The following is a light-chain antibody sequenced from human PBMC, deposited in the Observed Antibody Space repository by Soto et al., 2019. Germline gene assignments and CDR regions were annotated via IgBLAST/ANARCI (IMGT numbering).Light chain of an antibody. CDR2: EVN. J-gene: IGLJ1*01. V-gene: IGLV2-8*01. Sequence: ALTQPPSASGSPGQSVAISCTGTSSDVGGYNYVSWYQQHPGKAPKLMIYEVNKRPSGVPDRFSGSKSGNTASLTVSGLQAEDEADYYCSSYAGSRNVFGTGTKVTVL. CDR3: SSYAGSRNV. CDR1: SSDVGGYNY.